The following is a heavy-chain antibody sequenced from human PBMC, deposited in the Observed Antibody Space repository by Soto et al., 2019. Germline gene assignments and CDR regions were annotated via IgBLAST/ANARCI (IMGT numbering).Heavy chain of an antibody. D-gene: IGHD1-7*01. V-gene: IGHV6-1*01. J-gene: IGHJ6*03. CDR3: AGTTSHQWYYMDV. CDR1: GDSVSSHSAA. CDR2: TYYRSRWYN. Sequence: QVQLQESGPGLVKPSQTLSLTCAISGDSVSSHSAAWNWIRLSPSRGLEWLARTYYRSRWYNDYAVSVRSRITVNPDTSKNQFSLQLTSVTPEDTAVYYCAGTTSHQWYYMDVWGKGTMVTVSS.